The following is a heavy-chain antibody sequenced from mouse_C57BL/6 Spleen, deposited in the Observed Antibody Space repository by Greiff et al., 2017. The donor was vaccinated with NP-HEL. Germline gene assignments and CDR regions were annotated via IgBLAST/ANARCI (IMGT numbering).Heavy chain of an antibody. CDR2: ISSGSSTI. CDR1: GFTFSDYG. V-gene: IGHV5-17*01. D-gene: IGHD4-1*01. Sequence: DVKLVESGGGLVKPGGSLKLSCAASGFTFSDYGMHWVRQAPEKGLEWVAYISSGSSTIYYADTVKGRFTISRDNAKNTLFLQMTSLRSEDTAMYYCARRELGYYFDYWGQGTTLTVSS. J-gene: IGHJ2*01. CDR3: ARRELGYYFDY.